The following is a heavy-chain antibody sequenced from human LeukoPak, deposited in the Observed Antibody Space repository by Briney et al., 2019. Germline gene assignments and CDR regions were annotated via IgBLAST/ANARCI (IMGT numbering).Heavy chain of an antibody. Sequence: PGGSLRLSCVGSGFTFGSYWMSWVRQAPGKGLEWVANIKHDGSDHYYADSVAGRFTISRDNAKNSLYLEMSSLGAEDAAVYFCVRHPGSYNVLTGYSYYFGYRGQGTLVTVSS. V-gene: IGHV3-7*01. J-gene: IGHJ4*02. CDR3: VRHPGSYNVLTGYSYYFGY. D-gene: IGHD3-9*01. CDR1: GFTFGSYW. CDR2: IKHDGSDH.